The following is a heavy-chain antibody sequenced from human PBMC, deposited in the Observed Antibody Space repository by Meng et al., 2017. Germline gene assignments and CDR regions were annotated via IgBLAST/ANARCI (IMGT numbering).Heavy chain of an antibody. Sequence: KVSCKGSGYSFTSYWIGWVRQMPGKGLEWMGIIYPGDSDTRYSPSFQGQVTTSADKSISTAYLQWSSLKASDTAMYYCARRISTVTTGNYYYGMDVWGQGTTVTVSS. V-gene: IGHV5-51*01. J-gene: IGHJ6*02. CDR3: ARRISTVTTGNYYYGMDV. CDR1: GYSFTSYW. D-gene: IGHD4-11*01. CDR2: IYPGDSDT.